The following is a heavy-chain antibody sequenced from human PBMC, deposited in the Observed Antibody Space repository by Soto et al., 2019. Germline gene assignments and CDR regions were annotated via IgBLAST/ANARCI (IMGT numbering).Heavy chain of an antibody. CDR2: INHSGST. CDR1: GGSFSGYY. V-gene: IGHV4-34*01. CDR3: ARARLIQYYDFWSGYYPPNPRTLDY. J-gene: IGHJ4*02. Sequence: SETLSLTCAVYGGSFSGYYWSWIRQPPGKGPEWIGEINHSGSTNYNPSLKSRVTISVDTSKNQFSLKLSSVTAADTAVYYCARARLIQYYDFWSGYYPPNPRTLDYWGQGTLVTVSS. D-gene: IGHD3-3*01.